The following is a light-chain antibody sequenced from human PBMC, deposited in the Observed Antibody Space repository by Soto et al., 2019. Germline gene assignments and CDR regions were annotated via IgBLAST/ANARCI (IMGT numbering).Light chain of an antibody. CDR2: NVY. V-gene: IGLV2-14*01. CDR3: RAYTLSRNYV. CDR1: ASDIGGHNY. Sequence: QSVLTQPASLSGSPGQSITISCTGTASDIGGHNYVSWYRHHPGKAPKLVIYNVYDRPSGISYRFSGSKSGNTASLTISGLQGEAEADYYCRAYTLSRNYVFGNRTKVTV. J-gene: IGLJ1*01.